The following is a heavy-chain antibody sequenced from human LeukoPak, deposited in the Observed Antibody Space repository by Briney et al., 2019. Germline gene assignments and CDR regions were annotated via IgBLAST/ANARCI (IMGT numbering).Heavy chain of an antibody. CDR1: GFTFSSYA. V-gene: IGHV3-64*01. CDR2: ISSNGGST. J-gene: IGHJ4*02. Sequence: GGSLRLSCAASGFTFSSYAMHWVRQAPGKGLEYVSAISSNGGSTYYANSVKGRFTISRDNSKNTLYLQMGSLRAEDMAMYYCARDAGLVCSGGSCYSYELLFDYWGQGTLVTVSS. CDR3: ARDAGLVCSGGSCYSYELLFDY. D-gene: IGHD2-15*01.